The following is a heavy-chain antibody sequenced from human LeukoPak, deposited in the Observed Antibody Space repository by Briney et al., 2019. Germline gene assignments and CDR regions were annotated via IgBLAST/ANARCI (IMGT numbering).Heavy chain of an antibody. D-gene: IGHD6-13*01. Sequence: PGGSLRLSCAAPGFTFSSYAMSWVRQAPGKGLEWVAVISYDGSNKYYADSVKGRFTISRDNSKNTLYLQMNSLRTEDTAVYYCARDQGYSDYWGQGTLVTVSS. J-gene: IGHJ4*02. CDR2: ISYDGSNK. V-gene: IGHV3-30-3*01. CDR1: GFTFSSYA. CDR3: ARDQGYSDY.